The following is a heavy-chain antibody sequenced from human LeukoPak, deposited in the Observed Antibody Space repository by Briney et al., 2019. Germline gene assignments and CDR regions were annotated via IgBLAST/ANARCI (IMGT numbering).Heavy chain of an antibody. V-gene: IGHV1-18*01. CDR3: ARVARTLLIRSLKNRFDP. CDR1: GYTFTSYG. CDR2: ISAYNGNT. J-gene: IGHJ5*02. D-gene: IGHD3-3*01. Sequence: ASVKVSCKASGYTFTSYGISWVRQAPGQGLEWMGWISAYNGNTNYAQKLQGRVTMTTDTSTSTAYMELRSLRSDDTAVYYCARVARTLLIRSLKNRFDPWGQGTLVTVSS.